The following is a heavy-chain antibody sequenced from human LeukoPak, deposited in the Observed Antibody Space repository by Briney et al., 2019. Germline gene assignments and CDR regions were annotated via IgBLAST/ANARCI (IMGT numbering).Heavy chain of an antibody. Sequence: SETLSLTCTVSGGSISSYYWSWIRQPPGKGLEWIGYIYYSGSTNYNPSLKSRVTISVDTSKNQFSLKLSSVTAADTAVYYCARHLYIAAAGGVKNWFDPWGQGTLVTVSS. CDR2: IYYSGST. J-gene: IGHJ5*02. V-gene: IGHV4-59*08. CDR3: ARHLYIAAAGGVKNWFDP. D-gene: IGHD6-13*01. CDR1: GGSISSYY.